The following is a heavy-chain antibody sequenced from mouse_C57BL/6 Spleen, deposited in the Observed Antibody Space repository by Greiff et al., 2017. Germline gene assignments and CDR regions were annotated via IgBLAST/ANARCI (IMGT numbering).Heavy chain of an antibody. CDR1: GYSFTGYF. CDR2: INPYNGDT. CDR3: ARGEVTTGY. J-gene: IGHJ2*01. V-gene: IGHV1-20*01. Sequence: EVKLMESGPELVKPGDSVKISCKASGYSFTGYFMNWVMQSHGKSLEWIGRINPYNGDTFYNQKFKGKATLTVDKSSSTAHMELRSLTSEDSAVYYCARGEVTTGYWGQGTTLTVSS. D-gene: IGHD2-2*01.